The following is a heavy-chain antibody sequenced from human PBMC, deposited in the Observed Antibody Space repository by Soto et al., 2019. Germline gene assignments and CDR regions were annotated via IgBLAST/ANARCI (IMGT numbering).Heavy chain of an antibody. CDR1: GFTFTSSA. CDR3: AADRGTYYDFWSGYYTVGWFDP. CDR2: IVVGSGNT. J-gene: IGHJ5*02. Sequence: QMQLVQSGPEVKKPGTSVKVSCKASGFTFTSSAVQWVRQARGQRLEWIGWIVVGSGNTNYAQKFQERVTITRDMSTRTAYMELSSLRSEDTAVYYCAADRGTYYDFWSGYYTVGWFDPCGQGTLVTVSS. V-gene: IGHV1-58*01. D-gene: IGHD3-3*01.